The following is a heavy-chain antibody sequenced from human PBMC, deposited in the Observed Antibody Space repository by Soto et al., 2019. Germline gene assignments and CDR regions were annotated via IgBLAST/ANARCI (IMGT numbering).Heavy chain of an antibody. CDR3: AKGGTMIEVGRYGMDV. V-gene: IGHV3-30*18. CDR1: GFTFSSYG. D-gene: IGHD3-22*01. CDR2: ISYDGSNK. Sequence: QVQLVESGGGVVQPGRSLRLSCAASGFTFSSYGMHWVRQAPGKGLEWVAVISYDGSNKYYADSVKGRFTISRDNSKNTLYLQMNSLRAEDTAVYYCAKGGTMIEVGRYGMDVWGQGTTVTVSS. J-gene: IGHJ6*02.